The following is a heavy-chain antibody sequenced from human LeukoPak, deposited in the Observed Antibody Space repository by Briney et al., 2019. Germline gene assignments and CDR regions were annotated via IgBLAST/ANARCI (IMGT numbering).Heavy chain of an antibody. CDR3: ARDIYSYGYYYYYGMDV. Sequence: GGSLRLSCAASGFTFSSYSMNWVRQAPGKGLEWVSSISSSSSYIYNADSVKGRFTISRDNAKNSLYLQMNSLRAEDTAVYYCARDIYSYGYYYYYGMDVWGQGTTVTVSS. V-gene: IGHV3-21*01. D-gene: IGHD5-18*01. CDR1: GFTFSSYS. J-gene: IGHJ6*02. CDR2: ISSSSSYI.